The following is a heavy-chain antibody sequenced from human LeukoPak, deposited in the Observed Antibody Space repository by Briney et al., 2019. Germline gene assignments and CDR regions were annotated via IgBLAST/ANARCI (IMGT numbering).Heavy chain of an antibody. V-gene: IGHV4-59*01. Sequence: SETLSLICTVSGGSISSYYWCWIRQPPGKGPEWIGYIYYSGSTNYNPSLKSRVTISVDTSKNQFSLKLSSVTAADTAVYYCARGVAAAGIDYWGQGTLVTVSS. CDR3: ARGVAAAGIDY. D-gene: IGHD6-13*01. CDR2: IYYSGST. J-gene: IGHJ4*02. CDR1: GGSISSYY.